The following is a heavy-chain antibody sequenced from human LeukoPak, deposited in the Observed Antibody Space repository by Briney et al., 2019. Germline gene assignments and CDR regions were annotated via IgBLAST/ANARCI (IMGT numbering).Heavy chain of an antibody. CDR3: ARDWGRRYSSGWYGDFDY. CDR1: GFTFSNYA. J-gene: IGHJ4*02. V-gene: IGHV3-30-3*01. D-gene: IGHD6-19*01. CDR2: ISYDGSDK. Sequence: GGSLRLSCAASGFTFSNYAMHWVRQAPGKGLEWVAVISYDGSDKYYADSVKGRFTISRDNSKNTLYLQMNSLRPEDTAVYYCARDWGRRYSSGWYGDFDYWGQGTLVTVPS.